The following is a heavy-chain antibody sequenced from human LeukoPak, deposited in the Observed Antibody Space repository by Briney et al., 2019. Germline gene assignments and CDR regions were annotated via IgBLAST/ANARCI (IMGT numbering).Heavy chain of an antibody. CDR3: ASARGYYWSNFDY. V-gene: IGHV4-30-2*01. Sequence: PSETLSLTCAVSGGSISSGGYSWSWIRQPPGKGLEWIGYIYHSGSTYYNPPLKSRVTISVDRSKNQFSLKLSSVTAADTAVYYCASARGYYWSNFDYWGQGTLVTVSS. CDR2: IYHSGST. D-gene: IGHD3-22*01. CDR1: GGSISSGGYS. J-gene: IGHJ4*02.